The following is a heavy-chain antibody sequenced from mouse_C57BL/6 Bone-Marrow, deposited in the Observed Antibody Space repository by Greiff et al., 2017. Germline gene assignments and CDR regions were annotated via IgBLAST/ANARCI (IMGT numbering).Heavy chain of an antibody. V-gene: IGHV1-50*01. D-gene: IGHD2-4*01. CDR3: ARSLWYDYDWFAF. J-gene: IGHJ3*01. Sequence: QVQLQQPGAELVKPGASVTLSCKASGYTFTSYWMQWVKQRPGQGLEWIGEIDPSAGSTTYNPKFKGKATLTVDTSSSTAYMQLSSLTSEDAAVYYCARSLWYDYDWFAFWGPGTLVTVSA. CDR1: GYTFTSYW. CDR2: IDPSAGST.